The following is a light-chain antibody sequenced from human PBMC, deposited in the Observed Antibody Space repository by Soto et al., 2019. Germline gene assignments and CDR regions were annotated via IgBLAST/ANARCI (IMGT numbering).Light chain of an antibody. CDR2: DAS. J-gene: IGKJ4*01. CDR3: QQRSTWPLT. V-gene: IGKV3-11*01. CDR1: QSISSH. Sequence: EIGLTQSPATLSLSPWERATLSCRASQSISSHLAWYQQKPGQTPRLLMYDASNRATAVPARFSGSGSGTDFTLTISSREPEDLAVYYCQQRSTWPLTFGGGTKVEIK.